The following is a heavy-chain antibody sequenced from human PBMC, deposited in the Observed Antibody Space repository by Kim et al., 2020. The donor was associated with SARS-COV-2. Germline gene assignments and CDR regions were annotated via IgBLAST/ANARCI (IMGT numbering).Heavy chain of an antibody. J-gene: IGHJ4*02. CDR1: GGSISSYY. D-gene: IGHD6-19*01. V-gene: IGHV4-59*13. CDR3: AGGGGGSGWFDY. Sequence: SETLSLTCTVSGGSISSYYWSWIRQPPGKGLEWIGYIYYSGSTNYNPSLKSRVTISVDTSKNQFSLKLSSVTAADTAVYYCAGGGGGSGWFDYWGQGTLVTVSS. CDR2: IYYSGST.